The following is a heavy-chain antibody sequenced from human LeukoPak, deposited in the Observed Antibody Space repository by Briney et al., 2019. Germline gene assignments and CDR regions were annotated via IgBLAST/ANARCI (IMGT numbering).Heavy chain of an antibody. Sequence: GASVKVSCKASGGTFSSYAISWVRQAPGQGLEGMGGIIPIFGTANYAQKFQGRVTITADKSTSTAYMELSSLRSEDTAVYYCARVGDGSGSYYRDYYYMDVWGKGTTVTVSS. CDR3: ARVGDGSGSYYRDYYYMDV. CDR2: IIPIFGTA. V-gene: IGHV1-69*06. D-gene: IGHD3-10*01. CDR1: GGTFSSYA. J-gene: IGHJ6*03.